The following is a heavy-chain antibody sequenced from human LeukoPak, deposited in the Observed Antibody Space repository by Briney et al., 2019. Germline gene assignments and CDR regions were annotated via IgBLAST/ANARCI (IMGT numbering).Heavy chain of an antibody. Sequence: PGGSLRLSCAASGFTFDDYAMHWVRQAPGKGLEWVSGISWNSGSIKYADSVKGRFTISRDNAKNSLYLQMNSLRAEDAALYYCAKGTYDILTGWVDYWGQGALVTVSS. V-gene: IGHV3-9*01. D-gene: IGHD3-9*01. CDR3: AKGTYDILTGWVDY. J-gene: IGHJ4*02. CDR2: ISWNSGSI. CDR1: GFTFDDYA.